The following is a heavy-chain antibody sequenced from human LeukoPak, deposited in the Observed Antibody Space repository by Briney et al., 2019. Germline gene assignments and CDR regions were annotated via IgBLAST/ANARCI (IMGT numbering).Heavy chain of an antibody. CDR1: GDSVSSNSAA. D-gene: IGHD6-19*01. CDR3: ARAAVWQWLVGVEYYYYYYGMDV. Sequence: SQTLSLTCAISGDSVSSNSAAWNWIRQSPSRGLEWLGRTYYRSKWYNDYAVSVKSRITINPDTSKNQFSLQLNSVTPEDTAVYYCARAAVWQWLVGVEYYYYYYGMDVWGQGTTVTVSS. CDR2: TYYRSKWYN. J-gene: IGHJ6*02. V-gene: IGHV6-1*01.